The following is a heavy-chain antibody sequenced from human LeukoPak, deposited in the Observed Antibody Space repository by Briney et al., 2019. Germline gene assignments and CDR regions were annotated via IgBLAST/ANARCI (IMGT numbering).Heavy chain of an antibody. Sequence: PGGSLRLSCAASGFTFSAYAISWVRQAPGEGLEWVSAISGRGGITYYADSVKGRFTISRGNSKNTLYLQMTSLRAEDTAVYYCAKHDPRRVVITNWFDPWGQGTLVTVSS. CDR2: ISGRGGIT. CDR1: GFTFSAYA. V-gene: IGHV3-23*01. CDR3: AKHDPRRVVITNWFDP. J-gene: IGHJ5*02. D-gene: IGHD3-22*01.